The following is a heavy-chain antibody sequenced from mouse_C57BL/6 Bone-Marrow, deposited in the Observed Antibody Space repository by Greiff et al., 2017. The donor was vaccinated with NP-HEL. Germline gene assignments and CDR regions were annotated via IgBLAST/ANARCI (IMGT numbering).Heavy chain of an antibody. CDR1: GFSLTSYG. Sequence: VKLQESGPGLVQPSQSLSITCTVSGFSLTSYGVHWVRQSPGKGLEWLGVIWSGGSTDYNAAFISRLSISKDNSKSQVFFKMNSLQADDTAIYYCARRAYYSNYVDYYAMDYWGQGTSVTVSS. V-gene: IGHV2-2*01. CDR3: ARRAYYSNYVDYYAMDY. J-gene: IGHJ4*01. D-gene: IGHD2-5*01. CDR2: IWSGGST.